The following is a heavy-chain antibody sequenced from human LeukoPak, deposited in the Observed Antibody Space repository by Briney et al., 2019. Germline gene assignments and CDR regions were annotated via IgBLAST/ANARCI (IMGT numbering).Heavy chain of an antibody. J-gene: IGHJ4*02. CDR3: AKDMIVVVPTAREYFDY. CDR2: INSDGSST. CDR1: GFTFSSYW. Sequence: QPGGSLRLSCAASGFTFSSYWMHWVRQAPGKGLVWVSRINSDGSSTSYADSVKGRFTISRDNAKNTLYLQMNSLRAEETAVYYCAKDMIVVVPTAREYFDYWGQGTLVTVSS. D-gene: IGHD2-2*01. V-gene: IGHV3-74*01.